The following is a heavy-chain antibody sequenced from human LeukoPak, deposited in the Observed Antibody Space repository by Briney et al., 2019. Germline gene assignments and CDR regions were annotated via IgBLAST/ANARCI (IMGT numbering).Heavy chain of an antibody. Sequence: GGSLRLSCGASGFTFSDHYMDWVRQAPGKGLEWVGRTRNKADSYTTEYAASVKGRFTISRDNSKNTLYLHMNSLRAEDTAVYYCATADSGSYYSGFDYWGQGTLVTVSS. J-gene: IGHJ4*02. CDR2: TRNKADSYTT. D-gene: IGHD1-26*01. CDR1: GFTFSDHY. V-gene: IGHV3-72*01. CDR3: ATADSGSYYSGFDY.